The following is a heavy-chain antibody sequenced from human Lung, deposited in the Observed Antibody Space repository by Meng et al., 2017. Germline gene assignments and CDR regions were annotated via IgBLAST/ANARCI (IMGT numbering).Heavy chain of an antibody. Sequence: GQLVQCGAWVKKPGASLKVSCKASGYTFPDYWLHWVRRAPGQGLEWMGRINPKSGDTHYAQRFQGRVTMTGDTSISTAYMELSGLRSDDTAMYYCARDEDISAAGKLFGDYWGQGTLVTVSS. CDR3: ARDEDISAAGKLFGDY. J-gene: IGHJ4*02. CDR1: GYTFPDYW. D-gene: IGHD6-13*01. V-gene: IGHV1-2*06. CDR2: INPKSGDT.